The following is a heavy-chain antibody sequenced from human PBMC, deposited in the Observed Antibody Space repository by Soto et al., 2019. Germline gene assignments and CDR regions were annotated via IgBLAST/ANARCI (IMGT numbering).Heavy chain of an antibody. J-gene: IGHJ4*02. D-gene: IGHD4-17*01. Sequence: ESGGGLVQPGRSLTLSCSASGFMFNDYGMNWVRQAPGKGLEWIAYINWNSRTLYYADSVRGRFTISRDNAERSLYLQMNSLREDDTAVYYCARNYPNYGDYYFDFWGQGTLVAVS. CDR1: GFMFNDYG. CDR2: INWNSRTL. V-gene: IGHV3-48*02. CDR3: ARNYPNYGDYYFDF.